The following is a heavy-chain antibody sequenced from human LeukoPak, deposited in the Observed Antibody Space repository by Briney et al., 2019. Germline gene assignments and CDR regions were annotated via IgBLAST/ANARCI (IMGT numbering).Heavy chain of an antibody. Sequence: PGGSLRLSCAASGFTFSGSAMHWVRQASGKGLEWVGRIRSKANSYATAYAASVKGRFTISRDDSKNTAYLQMNSLKTEDTAVYYCTRPGTTTDFDYWGQGTLVTVSS. J-gene: IGHJ4*02. V-gene: IGHV3-73*01. CDR1: GFTFSGSA. CDR2: IRSKANSYAT. D-gene: IGHD1/OR15-1a*01. CDR3: TRPGTTTDFDY.